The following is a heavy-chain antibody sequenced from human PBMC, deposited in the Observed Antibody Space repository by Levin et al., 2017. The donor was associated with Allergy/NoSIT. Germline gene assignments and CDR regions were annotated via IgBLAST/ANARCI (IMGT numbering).Heavy chain of an antibody. V-gene: IGHV3-21*01. D-gene: IGHD3-22*01. CDR3: ARVGNYDSSGYSFDY. CDR1: GFTFSSYS. J-gene: IGHJ4*02. Sequence: GESLKISCAASGFTFSSYSMNWVRQAPGKGLEWVSSISSSSSYIYYADSVKGRFTISRDNAKNSLYLQMNSLRAEDTAVYYCARVGNYDSSGYSFDYWGQGTLVTVSS. CDR2: ISSSSSYI.